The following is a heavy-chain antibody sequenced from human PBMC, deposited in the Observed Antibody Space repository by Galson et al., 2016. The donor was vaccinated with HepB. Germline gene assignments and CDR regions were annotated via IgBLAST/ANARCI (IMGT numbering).Heavy chain of an antibody. CDR1: GGSITSSDW. D-gene: IGHD3-10*01. CDR3: ARGELALGFDY. V-gene: IGHV4/OR15-8*01. J-gene: IGHJ4*02. Sequence: SETLSLTCSVSGGSITSSDWWSWVRQPTGKGLEWIAEIHYNGRPTHSPSLKSRVTISVDKSRNQFSLKLSSVTAADTAVYYCARGELALGFDYWGQGALVTVSS. CDR2: IHYNGRP.